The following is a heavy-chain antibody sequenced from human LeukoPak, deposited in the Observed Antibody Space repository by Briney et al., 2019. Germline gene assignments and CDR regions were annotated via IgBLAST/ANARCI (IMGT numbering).Heavy chain of an antibody. Sequence: GGSLRLSCPASGFTFRSLGMHWGRQAPGKGLEWVSSISYSSSYIYYADSVKGRFTISRDNAKNSLYLQMNSLRAEDTAVYYCAREAYYDFWSAPPFDYWGQGTLVSVSS. CDR3: AREAYYDFWSAPPFDY. V-gene: IGHV3-21*01. J-gene: IGHJ4*02. CDR1: GFTFRSLG. CDR2: ISYSSSYI. D-gene: IGHD3-3*01.